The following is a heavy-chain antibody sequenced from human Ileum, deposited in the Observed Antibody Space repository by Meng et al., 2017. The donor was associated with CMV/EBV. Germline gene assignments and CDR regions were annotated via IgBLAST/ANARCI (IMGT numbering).Heavy chain of an antibody. V-gene: IGHV4-34*01. D-gene: IGHD1-26*01. CDR3: ARAVGFLGSGSYPDY. CDR1: GGSFSGYY. J-gene: IGHJ4*02. CDR2: INHSGST. Sequence: SETLSLTCAVYGGSFSGYYWSWIRQPPGKGLEWIGEINHSGSTNYNPSLKSRVTISVDTSKNQFSLKLSSVTAADTAVYYCARAVGFLGSGSYPDYWGQGTLVTVSS.